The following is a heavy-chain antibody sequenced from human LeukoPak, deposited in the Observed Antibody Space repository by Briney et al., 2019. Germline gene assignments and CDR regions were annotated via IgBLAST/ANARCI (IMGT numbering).Heavy chain of an antibody. D-gene: IGHD5-18*01. Sequence: SETLSLTCAVYGGSFSGYYWSWIRQPPGKGLEWIGEINHSGSTNYNPSLKSRVTISVDTSKNQFSLKLSSVTAADTAVYYCARGPGRRYSYALRPIFDYWGQGNLVNVFS. CDR3: ARGPGRRYSYALRPIFDY. J-gene: IGHJ4*02. CDR1: GGSFSGYY. CDR2: INHSGST. V-gene: IGHV4-34*01.